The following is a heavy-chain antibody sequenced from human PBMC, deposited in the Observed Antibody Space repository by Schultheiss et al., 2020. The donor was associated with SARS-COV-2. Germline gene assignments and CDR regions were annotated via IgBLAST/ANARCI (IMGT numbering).Heavy chain of an antibody. Sequence: SETLSLTCTVSGGSISSYYWSWIRQPPGKGLEWIGYFYYSGSTYYNPSLKSRVTISVDTSKNQFSLKLSSVTAADTAVYYCARDQIHWFDPWGQGTLVTVSS. J-gene: IGHJ5*02. CDR2: FYYSGST. CDR1: GGSISSYY. V-gene: IGHV4-59*12. CDR3: ARDQIHWFDP.